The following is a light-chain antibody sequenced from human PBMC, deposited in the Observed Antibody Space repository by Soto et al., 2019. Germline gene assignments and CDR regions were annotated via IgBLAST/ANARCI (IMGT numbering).Light chain of an antibody. CDR2: DAS. CDR3: QQCSNWPIT. V-gene: IGKV3-11*01. J-gene: IGKJ5*01. CDR1: QSVSTY. Sequence: PGERDTLSCRASQSVSTYLAWYQQKPGQAPRLLLSDASNSATGIPARFSGSGSGTDFTLTISSLEPEDFAVYYCQQCSNWPITFGQGTRLEIK.